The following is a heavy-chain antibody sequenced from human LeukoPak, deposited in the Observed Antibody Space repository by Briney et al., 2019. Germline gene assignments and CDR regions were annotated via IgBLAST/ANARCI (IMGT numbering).Heavy chain of an antibody. CDR1: GYTFTSYY. D-gene: IGHD6-13*01. CDR2: INPSGGST. Sequence: ASVKVSCKASGYTFTSYYMHWVRQAPGQGLEWMGIINPSGGSTSYAQKFQGRVTITRDTSTSTVYMELSSLRSEDTAVYYCAREFAAAGLYNWFDPWGQGTLVTVSS. J-gene: IGHJ5*02. CDR3: AREFAAAGLYNWFDP. V-gene: IGHV1-46*01.